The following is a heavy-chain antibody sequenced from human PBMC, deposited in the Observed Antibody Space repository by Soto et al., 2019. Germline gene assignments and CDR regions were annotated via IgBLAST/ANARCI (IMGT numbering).Heavy chain of an antibody. Sequence: GGSLRLSCVASGFTFDSYAMNWVRQAPGRGLEWVSAITGSGCGAYYAESVKGRFTISRDNSKNTVYLQMNGLTAEDTGVFYCAKDLSYDSGGYYDYYGYGTEVWGQRTTVIVSS. CDR3: AKDLSYDSGGYYDYYGYGTEV. CDR1: GFTFDSYA. D-gene: IGHD3-22*01. CDR2: ITGSGCGA. V-gene: IGHV3-23*01. J-gene: IGHJ6*02.